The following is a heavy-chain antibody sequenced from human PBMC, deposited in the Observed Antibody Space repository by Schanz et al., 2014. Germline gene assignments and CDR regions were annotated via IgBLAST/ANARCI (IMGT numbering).Heavy chain of an antibody. J-gene: IGHJ3*01. D-gene: IGHD2-21*01. V-gene: IGHV3-23*04. CDR1: GFTFSDHW. Sequence: VQLVESGGALVQPGGSLRLSCSASGFTFSDHWMSWARQAPGKGLEWISSLYINAGSTRYADSVKGRFFISRDSSKNTLFLQMNSLRADDTAIYFCARDEGRDGYNLAFDVWGQGTLVTVSS. CDR2: LYINAGST. CDR3: ARDEGRDGYNLAFDV.